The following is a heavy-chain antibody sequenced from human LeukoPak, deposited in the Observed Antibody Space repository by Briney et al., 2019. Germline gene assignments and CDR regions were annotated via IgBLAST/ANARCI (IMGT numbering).Heavy chain of an antibody. CDR2: ISGSGGST. D-gene: IGHD3-22*01. CDR1: GYTFSSYA. CDR3: AARPGGDYYDSSGYYFDY. Sequence: PGWSLRLSCAASGYTFSSYAMGWVHQAPGKGLEWVSAISGSGGSTYYADSVKGRFTISRDNSKNTLYLQMNSLRAEDTAVYYCAARPGGDYYDSSGYYFDYWGQGTLVTVSS. J-gene: IGHJ4*02. V-gene: IGHV3-23*01.